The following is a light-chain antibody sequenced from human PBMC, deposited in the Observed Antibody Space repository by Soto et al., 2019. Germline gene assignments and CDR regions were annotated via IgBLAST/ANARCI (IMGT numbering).Light chain of an antibody. CDR3: QQYYSTPIT. Sequence: DIVMTQSPDSLAVSLGERATINCKSSQSVLYSSNNKNYLAWYQQKPGQPPKLLIYWASTRESGVPDRFSGRGSGSDFTLTISSLQAEDVAVYYCQQYYSTPITFGQGTRLESK. CDR1: QSVLYSSNNKNY. V-gene: IGKV4-1*01. J-gene: IGKJ5*01. CDR2: WAS.